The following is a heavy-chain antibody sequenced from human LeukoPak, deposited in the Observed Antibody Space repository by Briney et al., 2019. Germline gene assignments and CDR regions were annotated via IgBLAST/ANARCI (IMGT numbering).Heavy chain of an antibody. CDR3: AKGGPYYYGSGSYEGFDY. J-gene: IGHJ4*02. V-gene: IGHV3-23*01. D-gene: IGHD3-10*01. CDR1: GLSFNSYA. Sequence: KPGGSLRLSCAASGLSFNSYAMSWVRQAPGKGLEWVSTVSGSGGNTYYADSVKGRFTISRDNSKNTLYLQMNSLRAEDTAVYYCAKGGPYYYGSGSYEGFDYWGQGTLVTVSS. CDR2: VSGSGGNT.